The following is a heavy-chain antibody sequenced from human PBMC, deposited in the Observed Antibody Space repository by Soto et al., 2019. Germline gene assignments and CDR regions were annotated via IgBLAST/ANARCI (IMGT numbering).Heavy chain of an antibody. Sequence: EVQLVESGGGLVQPGGSLRLSCAASGFTFSSYSMNWVRQAPGKGLEWVSYISSSSSTIYYADSVKGRFTISRDNAKNPLYLQLNSLRDGDTAVYYCARERAVGIAVALNWFDPWGQGTLVTVSS. CDR3: ARERAVGIAVALNWFDP. J-gene: IGHJ5*02. CDR1: GFTFSSYS. V-gene: IGHV3-48*02. D-gene: IGHD6-19*01. CDR2: ISSSSSTI.